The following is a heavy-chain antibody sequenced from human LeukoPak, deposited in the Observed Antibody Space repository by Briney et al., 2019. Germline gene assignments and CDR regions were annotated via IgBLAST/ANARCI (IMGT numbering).Heavy chain of an antibody. Sequence: ASVKVSCKASGYTFTGYYMHWVRQAPGQGLEWMGWINPNSGGTNYAQKFQGRVTMTRDTSISTAYMELSRLRSDDTAAYYCARELGYCSSTSCPPGYWGQGTLVTVSS. CDR2: INPNSGGT. CDR3: ARELGYCSSTSCPPGY. V-gene: IGHV1-2*02. D-gene: IGHD2-2*01. J-gene: IGHJ4*02. CDR1: GYTFTGYY.